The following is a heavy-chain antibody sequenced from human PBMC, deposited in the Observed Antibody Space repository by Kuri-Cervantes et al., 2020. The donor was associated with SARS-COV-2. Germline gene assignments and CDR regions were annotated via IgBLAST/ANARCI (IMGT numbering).Heavy chain of an antibody. Sequence: SETLSLTCAVYGGSFSGYYWSWICQPPGKGLEWIGEINHSGSTNYNPSLKSRVTISVDTSKNQFSLKLSSVTAADTAVYYCARRRGYSGYVDRPSYFDYWGQGTLVTVSS. CDR2: INHSGST. CDR1: GGSFSGYY. D-gene: IGHD5-12*01. V-gene: IGHV4-34*01. J-gene: IGHJ4*02. CDR3: ARRRGYSGYVDRPSYFDY.